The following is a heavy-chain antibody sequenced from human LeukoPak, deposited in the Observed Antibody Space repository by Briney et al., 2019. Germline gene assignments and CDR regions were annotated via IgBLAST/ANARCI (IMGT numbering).Heavy chain of an antibody. J-gene: IGHJ4*02. CDR1: GYTFTGYY. D-gene: IGHD6-19*01. Sequence: ASVKVSCKASGYTFTGYYMHWVRQAPGQGLEWMGWINPNSGGTNYAQKFQGRVTMTRDTSIGTAYMELSRLRSDDTAVYYCARGPYSSGWYVALNSFDYWGQGTLVTVSS. CDR3: ARGPYSSGWYVALNSFDY. V-gene: IGHV1-2*02. CDR2: INPNSGGT.